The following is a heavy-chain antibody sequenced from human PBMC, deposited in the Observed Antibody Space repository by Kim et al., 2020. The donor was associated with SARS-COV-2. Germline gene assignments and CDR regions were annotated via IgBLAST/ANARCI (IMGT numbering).Heavy chain of an antibody. D-gene: IGHD3-22*01. V-gene: IGHV3-49*02. J-gene: IGHJ4*02. CDR3: TRDYKTYYDSSGYLGY. Sequence: SVKGRFTISRDDSKSIAYLQMNSLKTEDTAVYYCTRDYKTYYDSSGYLGYWGQGTLVTVSS.